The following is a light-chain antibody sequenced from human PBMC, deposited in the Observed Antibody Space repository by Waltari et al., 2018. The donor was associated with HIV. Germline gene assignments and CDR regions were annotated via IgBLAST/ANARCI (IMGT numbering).Light chain of an antibody. CDR1: NIGSKS. CDR2: DDN. J-gene: IGLJ3*02. V-gene: IGLV3-21*04. Sequence: SYVLTQPPSVSVDPGETARITCGGTNIGSKSVQWYQQKPGQAPVLVNYDDNDRPSGIPERFSGSSSGNTATLTISRVEAGDEADYYCQVWDTTTDQWVFGGGTELAVL. CDR3: QVWDTTTDQWV.